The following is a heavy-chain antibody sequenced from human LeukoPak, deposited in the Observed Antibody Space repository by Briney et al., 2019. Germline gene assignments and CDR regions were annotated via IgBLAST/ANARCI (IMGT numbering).Heavy chain of an antibody. CDR1: GGSISSYY. D-gene: IGHD3-10*01. J-gene: IGHJ5*02. V-gene: IGHV4-59*08. CDR3: ARHANYYGSGSYPNWFDP. Sequence: SETLSLTCTVSGGSISSYYWSWIRQPPGKGLEWIGYIYYSGSTNYNPSLKSRVTISVDTSKNQFSLKLSSVTAADTAVYYCARHANYYGSGSYPNWFDPWGQGTLVTVSS. CDR2: IYYSGST.